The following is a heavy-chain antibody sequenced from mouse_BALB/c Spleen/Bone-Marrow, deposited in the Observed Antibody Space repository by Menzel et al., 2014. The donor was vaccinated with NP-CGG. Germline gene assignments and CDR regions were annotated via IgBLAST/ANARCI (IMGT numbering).Heavy chain of an antibody. D-gene: IGHD2-10*02. CDR3: ASLPSYRASIPPAWFAY. Sequence: QVQLQQSGPGLVAPSQSLSINCTVSGFSLSSDAVHWVRQPPGKSLEWLGVMWAGGSTNYNSALMSRLRISKDNSKSQIFLKVNNLQTDGTAMYDCASLPSYRASIPPAWFAYWGQGTLVTVSA. CDR2: MWAGGST. CDR1: GFSLSSDA. V-gene: IGHV2-9*02. J-gene: IGHJ3*01.